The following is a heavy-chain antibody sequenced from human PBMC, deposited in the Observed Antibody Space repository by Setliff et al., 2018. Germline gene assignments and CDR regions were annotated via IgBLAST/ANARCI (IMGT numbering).Heavy chain of an antibody. CDR3: ARGKSVTASNWFDP. V-gene: IGHV4-61*02. J-gene: IGHJ5*02. CDR2: IYTSGST. CDR1: GGSISSGSYY. D-gene: IGHD5-18*01. Sequence: SETLSLTCTVSGGSISSGSYYWSWIRQPAGKGLEWIGRIYTSGSTNYNPSLKSRVTISVDTSKNQFSLKLSSVTAVDTAVYYCARGKSVTASNWFDPWGQGTQVTVSS.